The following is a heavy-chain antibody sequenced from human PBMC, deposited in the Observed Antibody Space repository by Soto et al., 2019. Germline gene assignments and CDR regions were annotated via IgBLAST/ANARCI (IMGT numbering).Heavy chain of an antibody. Sequence: QVTLKESGPVLVKPTETLTLTCTVSGFSLSNARMGVSWIRQPPGQALEWLAHIFSNDEKSYSTSLKSRLTISKDTSKSQVVLTMTNMDPVDTATYYCARMSIADPLLFDYWGQGTLVTVSS. CDR2: IFSNDEK. D-gene: IGHD6-6*01. J-gene: IGHJ4*02. CDR1: GFSLSNARMG. CDR3: ARMSIADPLLFDY. V-gene: IGHV2-26*01.